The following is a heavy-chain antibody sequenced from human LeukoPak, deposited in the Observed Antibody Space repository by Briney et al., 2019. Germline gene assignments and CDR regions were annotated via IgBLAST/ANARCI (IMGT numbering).Heavy chain of an antibody. D-gene: IGHD3-3*01. CDR3: AKEEYYDFWSGYYTGGGFDY. J-gene: IGHJ4*02. V-gene: IGHV3-30*18. Sequence: GRSLRLSCAASGFTFSSYGMHWVRQAPGKGLEWVAVISYDGSNKYYADSVKGRFTISRDNSKNTLYLQMNSLRAEDTAVYYCAKEEYYDFWSGYYTGGGFDYWGQGTLVTVSS. CDR1: GFTFSSYG. CDR2: ISYDGSNK.